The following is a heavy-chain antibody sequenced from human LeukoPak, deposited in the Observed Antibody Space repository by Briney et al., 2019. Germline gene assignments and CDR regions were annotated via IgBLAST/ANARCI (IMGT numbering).Heavy chain of an antibody. CDR1: GFIFSNYA. D-gene: IGHD6-6*01. CDR3: AKAIHSSSSGVVDY. CDR2: IRYDGSNK. V-gene: IGHV3-30*02. J-gene: IGHJ4*02. Sequence: PGGSLRLSCAASGFIFSNYAMHCVRQAPGKGLEWVTFIRYDGSNKYYAESVKGRFTISRDNSKNTLYLQMNSLRAEDTAVYYCAKAIHSSSSGVVDYWGQGTLVTVSS.